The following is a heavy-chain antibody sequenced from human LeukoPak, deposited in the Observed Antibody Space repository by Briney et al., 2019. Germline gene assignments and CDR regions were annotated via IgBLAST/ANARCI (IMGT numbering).Heavy chain of an antibody. Sequence: GGSLRLSCAASGFTFSSYWMHWVRQASGKGLVWVSRINSDGSSTSYADSVKGRFTISRDNAKNTLYLQMNSLRAEDTAVYYCAKASSGWSPFDYWGQGTLVTVSS. CDR3: AKASSGWSPFDY. CDR1: GFTFSSYW. V-gene: IGHV3-74*01. D-gene: IGHD6-19*01. CDR2: INSDGSST. J-gene: IGHJ4*02.